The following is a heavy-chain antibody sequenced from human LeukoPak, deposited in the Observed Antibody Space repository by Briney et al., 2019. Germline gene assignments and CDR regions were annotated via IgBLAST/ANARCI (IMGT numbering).Heavy chain of an antibody. Sequence: GRSLRLSCAASGFTFSSYGMHWVRQAPGKGLEWVAVISYDGSNKYYADSVKGRFTISRDNSKSTLYLQMNSLRAEDTAVYYCAKDPQAAAVAGPDYWGQGTLVTVSS. J-gene: IGHJ4*02. V-gene: IGHV3-30*18. CDR3: AKDPQAAAVAGPDY. CDR1: GFTFSSYG. D-gene: IGHD6-19*01. CDR2: ISYDGSNK.